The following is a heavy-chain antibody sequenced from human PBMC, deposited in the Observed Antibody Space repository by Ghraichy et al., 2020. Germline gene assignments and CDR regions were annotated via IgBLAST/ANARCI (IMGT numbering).Heavy chain of an antibody. Sequence: GESLNISCAASGFTFSSYGMHWVRQAPGKGLEWVAVIWYDGSNKYYADSVKGRFTISRDNSKNTLYLQMNSLRAEDTAVYYCARVRTPIGAVAGYDAFDIWGQGTMVTVSS. J-gene: IGHJ3*02. D-gene: IGHD6-19*01. CDR1: GFTFSSYG. CDR2: IWYDGSNK. CDR3: ARVRTPIGAVAGYDAFDI. V-gene: IGHV3-33*01.